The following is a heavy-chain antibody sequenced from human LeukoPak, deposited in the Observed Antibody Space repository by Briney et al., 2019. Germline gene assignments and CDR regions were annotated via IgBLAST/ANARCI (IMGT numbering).Heavy chain of an antibody. D-gene: IGHD3-22*01. CDR3: ARGPYYYDSSGD. CDR2: IYYSGST. CDR1: GGSIGSYY. V-gene: IGHV4-59*01. J-gene: IGHJ4*02. Sequence: SETLSLTCTASGGSIGSYYWSWIRQPPGKGLEWIGYIYYSGSTNYNPSLKSRVTISVDTSKNQFSLKLSSVTAADTAVYYCARGPYYYDSSGDWGQGTLVTVSS.